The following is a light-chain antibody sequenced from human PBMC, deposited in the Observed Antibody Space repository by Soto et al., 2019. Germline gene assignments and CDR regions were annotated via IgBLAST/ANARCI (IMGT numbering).Light chain of an antibody. CDR2: GAS. Sequence: ETVLTQSPGTLSLSPGERATLSCRASQSVSRSYLAWYQQKPGQAPRLLIYGASTRPTGIPDRFSGSGSGTDFTRPISRLEPEDFAVYFCQQYDSPPRPFGQGTKVEMK. V-gene: IGKV3-20*01. CDR3: QQYDSPPRP. J-gene: IGKJ1*01. CDR1: QSVSRSY.